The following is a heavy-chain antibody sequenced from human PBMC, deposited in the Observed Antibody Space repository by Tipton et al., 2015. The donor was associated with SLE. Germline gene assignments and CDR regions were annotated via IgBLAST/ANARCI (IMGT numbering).Heavy chain of an antibody. CDR1: GYSFTSYW. D-gene: IGHD3-16*01. CDR3: ARPLGVETADDFDI. J-gene: IGHJ3*02. V-gene: IGHV5-51*03. CDR2: IYHGDSHT. Sequence: QLVQPGAEVKKPGESLKISCKGSGYSFTSYWIGWVRQVSGKGLEWMGTIYHGDSHTRYGPSVEGQVTISADKSSSTAYLQWSSLKASDNAMYYCARPLGVETADDFDIWGQGTGVTVPS.